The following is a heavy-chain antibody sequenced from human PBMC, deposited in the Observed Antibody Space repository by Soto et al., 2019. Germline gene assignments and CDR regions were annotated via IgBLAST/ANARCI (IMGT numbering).Heavy chain of an antibody. D-gene: IGHD3-22*01. CDR3: ARVDYYDSSGYYGY. V-gene: IGHV1-18*04. J-gene: IGHJ4*02. CDR1: GYTFTIYG. CDR2: ISGYNGNT. Sequence: QVQLVQSGAEVKKPGASVKVSCKASGYTFTIYGISWVRQAPGQGLEWMGWISGYNGNTDYAQNLQDRVTLTTDAYTSSVYMELRSLRSDDTAVYYCARVDYYDSSGYYGYWGQGTRITVSS.